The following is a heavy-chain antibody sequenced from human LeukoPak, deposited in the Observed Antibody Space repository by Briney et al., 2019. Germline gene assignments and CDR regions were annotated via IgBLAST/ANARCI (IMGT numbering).Heavy chain of an antibody. CDR3: ARDPSLGYRYFDL. J-gene: IGHJ2*01. D-gene: IGHD1-26*01. CDR1: GGSVSRYY. V-gene: IGHV4-59*02. CDR2: IYYSGST. Sequence: QVQLQESGPGLVKPSETLALTCLVSGGSVSRYYWSWIRQPPGKGLEWIGYIYYSGSTNYNPSLKSRVTISIDTSKNQFSLNLTSVTAADTAVYYCARDPSLGYRYFDLWGRGTLVTVSS.